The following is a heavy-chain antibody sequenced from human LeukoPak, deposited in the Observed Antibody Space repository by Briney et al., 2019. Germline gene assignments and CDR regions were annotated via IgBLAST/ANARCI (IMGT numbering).Heavy chain of an antibody. CDR3: ARAPGYSSSWSFL. V-gene: IGHV3-11*04. D-gene: IGHD6-13*01. Sequence: PGGSLRLSCAASGFTFSDYCMSWIRQAPGKGLEWVSYISSSSTIYYADSVKGRFTISRDNAKNSLYLQMNSLRAEDTAVYYCARAPGYSSSWSFLGGQGTLVTVSS. CDR2: ISSSSTI. J-gene: IGHJ4*02. CDR1: GFTFSDYC.